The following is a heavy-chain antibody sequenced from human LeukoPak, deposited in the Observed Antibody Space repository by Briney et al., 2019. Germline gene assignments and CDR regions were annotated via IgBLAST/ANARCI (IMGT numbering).Heavy chain of an antibody. CDR3: FCYGSGRNDAFDI. V-gene: IGHV3-30*02. CDR1: GFTFSSYG. CDR2: IRYDGSNK. J-gene: IGHJ3*02. D-gene: IGHD3-10*01. Sequence: GSLRLSCAASGFTFSSYGMHWVRQAPGKGLEWVAFIRYDGSNKYYADSVKGRFTISRDNSKNTLYLQMNSLRAEDTAVYYCFCYGSGRNDAFDIWGQGTMVTVSS.